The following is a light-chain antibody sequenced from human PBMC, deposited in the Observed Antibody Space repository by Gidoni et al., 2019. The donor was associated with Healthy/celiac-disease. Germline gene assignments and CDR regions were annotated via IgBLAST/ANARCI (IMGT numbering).Light chain of an antibody. J-gene: IGKJ5*01. V-gene: IGKV1-8*01. CDR2: AAS. CDR3: QQYYSYPFT. Sequence: AIRMTQSESSFSASTGDRVTITCRASQGISSYLAWYQQKPGKAPKLLIYAASTLQSGVPSRFSGSGSGTDFTLTISCLQSEDFATYYCQQYYSYPFTFXXXTRLDIK. CDR1: QGISSY.